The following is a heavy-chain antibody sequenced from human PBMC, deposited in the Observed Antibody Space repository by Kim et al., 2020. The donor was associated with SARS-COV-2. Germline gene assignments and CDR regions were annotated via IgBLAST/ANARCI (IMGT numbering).Heavy chain of an antibody. V-gene: IGHV3-48*04. J-gene: IGHJ4*02. Sequence: GGSLRLSCAASGFTFSSYSMNWVRQAPGKGLEWVSYISSSSSTIYYADSVKGRFTISRDNAKNSLYLQMNSLRAEDTAVYYCARGMEYYYGSGSSSPFDYWGQGTLVTVSS. CDR3: ARGMEYYYGSGSSSPFDY. CDR2: ISSSSSTI. CDR1: GFTFSSYS. D-gene: IGHD3-10*01.